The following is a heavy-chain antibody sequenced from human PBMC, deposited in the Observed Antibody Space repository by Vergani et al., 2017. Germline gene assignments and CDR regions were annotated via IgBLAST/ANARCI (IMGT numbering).Heavy chain of an antibody. J-gene: IGHJ6*02. CDR2: VDPEDGET. CDR1: GYTFTDHY. V-gene: IGHV1-69-2*01. Sequence: EVQLVQSGAEVKKPGATMKISCKVSGYTFTDHYMHWVKQAPGKGLEWMGLVDPEDGETIYAEKFKGRVTIAAYTSTDTAHLELSSLRSEDTAVYYCATPQTVTTGYMEVWGQGTTVIVSS. D-gene: IGHD4-17*01. CDR3: ATPQTVTTGYMEV.